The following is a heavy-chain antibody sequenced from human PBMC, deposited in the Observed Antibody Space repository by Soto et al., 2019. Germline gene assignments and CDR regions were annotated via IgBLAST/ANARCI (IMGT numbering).Heavy chain of an antibody. Sequence: PAETLSLTCPVSGGSISTGNYYWTWIRQPPGKGQEWIGFISYSGSTYYNPPLKSRITISVDTSKNQCTLTLTSGTAADTAFYYCARHGLTPYMVYYFDFWVQGTLFTVSS. V-gene: IGHV4-39*01. D-gene: IGHD3-10*01. CDR2: ISYSGST. CDR1: GGSISTGNYY. CDR3: ARHGLTPYMVYYFDF. J-gene: IGHJ4*02.